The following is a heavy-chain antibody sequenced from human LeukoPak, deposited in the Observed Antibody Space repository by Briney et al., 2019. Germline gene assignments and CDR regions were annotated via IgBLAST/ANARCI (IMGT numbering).Heavy chain of an antibody. CDR1: GYTFTSYG. CDR3: AGDRFGLRRCYLFMSKVWFEP. D-gene: IGHD3-10*01. J-gene: IGHJ5*02. Sequence: ASVKVSCKASGYTFTSYGISWVRQAPGQGLEWMGWISAYSGNTNYAQKLQGRVTMTTDTSTSTAYMELRSLRSDDTAMYYCAGDRFGLRRCYLFMSKVWFEPWPQGTLLTVSS. CDR2: ISAYSGNT. V-gene: IGHV1-18*01.